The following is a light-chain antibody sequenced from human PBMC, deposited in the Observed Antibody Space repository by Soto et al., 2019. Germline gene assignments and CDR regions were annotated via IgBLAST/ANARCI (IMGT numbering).Light chain of an antibody. J-gene: IGKJ4*01. V-gene: IGKV1-5*01. Sequence: DIQMTQSPSTLSASVGHRVTITCRASQSVSRWVAWYQQKPGSAPKFLIYDASSLESGVSSRFSRSGVGTQVTLTITSLQPDDFAAYYHQHYDSHYPLTFVGGTKVEI. CDR3: QHYDSHYPLT. CDR1: QSVSRW. CDR2: DAS.